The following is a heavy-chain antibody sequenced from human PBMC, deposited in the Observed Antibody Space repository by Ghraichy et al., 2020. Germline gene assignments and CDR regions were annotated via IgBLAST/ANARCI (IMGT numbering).Heavy chain of an antibody. CDR1: GFTFGDYG. CDR2: IRSDPDGGTT. D-gene: IGHD3-22*01. CDR3: SRDLGYFESSGAYYFDY. J-gene: IGHJ4*02. Sequence: GESLNISCTASGFTFGDYGLSWFRQSPGRGLEWIGFIRSDPDGGTTEYAASVNGRFTISRDDSNSVAYLQMNSLKTEDTAVYYCSRDLGYFESSGAYYFDYWGQGTLVTVSS. V-gene: IGHV3-49*03.